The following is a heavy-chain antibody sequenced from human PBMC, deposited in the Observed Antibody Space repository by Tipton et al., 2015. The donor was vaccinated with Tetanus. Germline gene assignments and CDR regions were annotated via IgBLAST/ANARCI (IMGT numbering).Heavy chain of an antibody. Sequence: GLVKPSQTLSLTCAISGDSVSSNSAAWNWIRQSPSRGLEWLGRTYYRSKWYNDYAVSVKSRITINPDTSKNQFSLQLNSVTPEDTAVYYCARESLVTMVRGVIPGGFDYWGQGTLVTVSS. J-gene: IGHJ4*02. D-gene: IGHD3-10*01. CDR1: GDSVSSNSAA. V-gene: IGHV6-1*01. CDR3: ARESLVTMVRGVIPGGFDY. CDR2: TYYRSKWYN.